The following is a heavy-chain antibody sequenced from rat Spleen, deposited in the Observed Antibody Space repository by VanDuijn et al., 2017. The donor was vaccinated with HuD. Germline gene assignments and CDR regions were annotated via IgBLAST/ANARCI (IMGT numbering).Heavy chain of an antibody. CDR1: GFALTSYG. V-gene: IGHV2-15*01. Sequence: QVQLKESGPGLVQPSQTLSLTCTVSGFALTSYGVSWVRQPPGQGPEWIGAIWSGGSKDYNSALKSRLSISRDTSKSQVFLKIYSLQTEDTAIYFCTREGHTMDRATYWFAYWGQGTLVTVSS. D-gene: IGHD1-9*01. J-gene: IGHJ3*01. CDR3: TREGHTMDRATYWFAY. CDR2: IWSGGSK.